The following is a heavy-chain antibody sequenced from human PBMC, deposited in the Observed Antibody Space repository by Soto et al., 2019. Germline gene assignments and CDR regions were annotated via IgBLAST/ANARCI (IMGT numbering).Heavy chain of an antibody. CDR3: ARAERRYCSVSACYAFDY. D-gene: IGHD2-15*01. J-gene: IGHJ4*02. V-gene: IGHV4-61*01. Sequence: PSETLSLTCLVSGGSLSSNSYYWSWIRQPPGKGLEWIGHSDYSGSTKYNPSLTRRVTISVATSKHQFSLTVSSVTAADTAVDYCARAERRYCSVSACYAFDYWGQGTPVTVSS. CDR1: GGSLSSNSYY. CDR2: SDYSGST.